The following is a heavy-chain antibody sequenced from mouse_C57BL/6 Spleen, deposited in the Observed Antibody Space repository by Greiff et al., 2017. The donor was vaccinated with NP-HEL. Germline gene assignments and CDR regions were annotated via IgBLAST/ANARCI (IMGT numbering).Heavy chain of an antibody. CDR3: ARDGDYGGVDY. CDR1: GFTFSSYS. Sequence: EVQLLQSGGGLVKPGGSLKLSCAASGFTFSSYSMSWVRQTPEKGLEWVATISAGGSYTYYPDNVKGRFTISRDNAKNNLYLQMSHLKSEDAAMYYCARDGDYGGVDYWGQGTTLTVSS. J-gene: IGHJ2*01. D-gene: IGHD2-4*01. CDR2: ISAGGSYT. V-gene: IGHV5-4*01.